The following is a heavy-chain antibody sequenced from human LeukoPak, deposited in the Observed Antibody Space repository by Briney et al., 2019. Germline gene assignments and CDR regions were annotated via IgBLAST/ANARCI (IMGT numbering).Heavy chain of an antibody. CDR3: ATAPYDSIGIFDY. D-gene: IGHD3-22*01. V-gene: IGHV3-43D*03. J-gene: IGHJ4*02. CDR1: GFTFDDYA. Sequence: PGGSLRLSCAASGFTFDDYAMHWVRQAPGKGLECVSLISWDGDSTYYSDSVKGRLTISRDNNKNSLYLQMNSLRTEDTALYYCATAPYDSIGIFDYWGQGTLVTVSS. CDR2: ISWDGDST.